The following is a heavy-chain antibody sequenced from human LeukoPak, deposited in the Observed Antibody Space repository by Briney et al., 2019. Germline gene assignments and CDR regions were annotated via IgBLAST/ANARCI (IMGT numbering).Heavy chain of an antibody. Sequence: ASVKVSCKASGYTFTSYDINWVRQATGQGLEWMGWMNPNSGNTGYAQKFQGRVTMTRNTSISTAYMELSSLSSEDTAVYYCARGAPFRYYYYYMDVWGKGTTVTISS. CDR1: GYTFTSYD. CDR3: ARGAPFRYYYYYMDV. J-gene: IGHJ6*03. V-gene: IGHV1-8*01. CDR2: MNPNSGNT.